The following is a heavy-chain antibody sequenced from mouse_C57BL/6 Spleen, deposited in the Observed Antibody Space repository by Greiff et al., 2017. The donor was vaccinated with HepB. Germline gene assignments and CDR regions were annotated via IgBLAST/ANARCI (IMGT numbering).Heavy chain of an antibody. V-gene: IGHV7-3*01. J-gene: IGHJ4*01. Sequence: DVKLVESGGGLVQPGGSLSLSCAASGFTFTDYYMSWVRQPPGKAFEWLGFIRNKANGYTTEYSASVKGRFTISRDNSQSILYLQMNALRAEDSATYYCARYPGRSYYYAMDYWGQGTSVTVSS. CDR3: ARYPGRSYYYAMDY. D-gene: IGHD3-3*01. CDR2: IRNKANGYTT. CDR1: GFTFTDYY.